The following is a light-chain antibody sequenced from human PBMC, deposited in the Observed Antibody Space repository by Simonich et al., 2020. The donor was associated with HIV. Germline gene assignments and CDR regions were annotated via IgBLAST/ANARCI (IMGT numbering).Light chain of an antibody. CDR2: GAS. CDR3: QQYAISPFS. J-gene: IGKJ2*01. Sequence: EIVLTQSPGTLSLSPGERATLSCRASQSVSSSYLAWYQQKPGLAPRLLIYGASSRATGIPDRFSGSGSGTDFTLTISRLEPEDFAVYYCQQYAISPFSSGQGTKLEIK. CDR1: QSVSSSY. V-gene: IGKV3-20*01.